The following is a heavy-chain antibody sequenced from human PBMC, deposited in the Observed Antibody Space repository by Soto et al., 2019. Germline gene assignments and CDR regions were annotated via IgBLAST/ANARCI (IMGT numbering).Heavy chain of an antibody. CDR3: ARPYYYDSSGYSGY. J-gene: IGHJ4*02. CDR2: IRSSSSYI. CDR1: GVTFSDYS. Sequence: GGSLRLACAASGVTFSDYSMNWVRQAPGKGLEWVSSIRSSSSYIYYADSVKGRFTISRDNAKNSLYLQMNSLRAEDTALYYCARPYYYDSSGYSGYWGQGTLVTVSS. D-gene: IGHD3-22*01. V-gene: IGHV3-21*01.